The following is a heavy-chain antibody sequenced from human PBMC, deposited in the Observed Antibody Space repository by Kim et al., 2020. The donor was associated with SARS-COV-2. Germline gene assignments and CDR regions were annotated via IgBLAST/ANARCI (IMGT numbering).Heavy chain of an antibody. CDR2: ISSSGSYI. D-gene: IGHD3-10*01. CDR3: ARAYYGSGRYYIGWFEP. V-gene: IGHV3-21*01. Sequence: GGSLRLSCSTSGLTFSSYSMNWVRPAPWQVLEWVSSISSSGSYIYYAHSVKGRFTISRDHAKNSLYLQLNSLRAEDTAVYYCARAYYGSGRYYIGWFEPWGQGTLVTVSS. CDR1: GLTFSSYS. J-gene: IGHJ5*02.